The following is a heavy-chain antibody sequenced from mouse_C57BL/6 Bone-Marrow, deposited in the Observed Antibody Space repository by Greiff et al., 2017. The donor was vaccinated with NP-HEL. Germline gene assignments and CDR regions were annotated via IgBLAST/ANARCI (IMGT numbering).Heavy chain of an antibody. Sequence: VQLQQSGAELVKPGASVKLSCKASGYTFTEYTIHWVKQRSGQGLEWIGWFYPGSGSIKYNEKFKDKATLTADKSSSTVYMELSRLTSEDSAVYFCARHEGRGIYYYGSSWFAYWGQGTLVTVSA. CDR3: ARHEGRGIYYYGSSWFAY. J-gene: IGHJ3*01. D-gene: IGHD1-1*01. CDR2: FYPGSGSI. CDR1: GYTFTEYT. V-gene: IGHV1-62-2*01.